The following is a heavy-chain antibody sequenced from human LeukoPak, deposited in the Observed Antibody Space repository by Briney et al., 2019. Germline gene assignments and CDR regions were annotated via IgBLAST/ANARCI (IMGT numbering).Heavy chain of an antibody. CDR2: INWNGDST. CDR1: RFTLDDYG. D-gene: IGHD2-2*01. J-gene: IGHJ4*02. V-gene: IGHV3-20*04. Sequence: GGSLRLSCAASRFTLDDYGMRWGRQAPGKGLEWVSGINWNGDSTGYGDSVKGRFTISRDNARNSLYLQMNSLRAEDTAFYYCAREQRYCGSTSCYSFFDYWGQGTLVTVSS. CDR3: AREQRYCGSTSCYSFFDY.